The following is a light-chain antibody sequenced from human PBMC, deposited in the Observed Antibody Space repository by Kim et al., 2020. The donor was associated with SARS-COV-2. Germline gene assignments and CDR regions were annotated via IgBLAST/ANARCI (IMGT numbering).Light chain of an antibody. J-gene: IGKJ4*01. V-gene: IGKV3-11*01. CDR3: QQRSNWPRLT. CDR2: DAS. CDR1: RSDASF. Sequence: PGERATISGRASRSDASFLAWYQQKPGQAPRLLIYDASKRATGIPARCSGSGSGTDFTRTISSLEPEDFAGYYCQQRSNWPRLTFGGGTKVDIK.